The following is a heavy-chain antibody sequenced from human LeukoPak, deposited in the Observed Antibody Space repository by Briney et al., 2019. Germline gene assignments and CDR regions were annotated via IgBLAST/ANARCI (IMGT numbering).Heavy chain of an antibody. J-gene: IGHJ4*02. D-gene: IGHD3-22*01. CDR1: GVTFSNFG. CDR2: IWYDGSNK. V-gene: IGHV3-33*01. Sequence: PGRSLRLSCAASGVTFSNFGMHWVRQAPGQGLEWVAVIWYDGSNKYYADSVKGRFTISRDNSKNTLYLQMNSLRAEDTAVYSCARHYDTSGYHYFDFWGQGTLVTVSS. CDR3: ARHYDTSGYHYFDF.